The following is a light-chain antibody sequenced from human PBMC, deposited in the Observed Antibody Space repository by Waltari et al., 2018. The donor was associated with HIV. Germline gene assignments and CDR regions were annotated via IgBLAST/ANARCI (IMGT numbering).Light chain of an antibody. Sequence: QSALTQPASVSGSPGQSITISCPGTRTDVGGSNYVSGHQQHPGEAPKPILPDVSDRPSGISNRFSGSKSGNTASLTISGLQTEDEADYYCSSYTSRVTYVFGTGTRVTVL. CDR3: SSYTSRVTYV. J-gene: IGLJ1*01. CDR2: DVS. V-gene: IGLV2-14*03. CDR1: RTDVGGSNY.